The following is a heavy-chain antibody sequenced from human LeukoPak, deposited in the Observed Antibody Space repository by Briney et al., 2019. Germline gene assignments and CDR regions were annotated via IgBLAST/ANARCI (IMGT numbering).Heavy chain of an antibody. CDR3: ARGVGYGGNPLFLSYLDY. D-gene: IGHD4-23*01. CDR1: GFTFSSYG. Sequence: GGSLRLSCAASGFTFSSYGMHWVRQAPGKGLEWVAFIRYDGSNKYYADSVKGRFTISRDNSKNTLYLQMNSLRAEDTAVYYCARGVGYGGNPLFLSYLDYWGQGTLVTVSS. V-gene: IGHV3-30*02. J-gene: IGHJ4*02. CDR2: IRYDGSNK.